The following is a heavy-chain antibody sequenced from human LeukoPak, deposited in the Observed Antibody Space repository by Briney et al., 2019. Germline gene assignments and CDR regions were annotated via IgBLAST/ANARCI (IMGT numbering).Heavy chain of an antibody. J-gene: IGHJ3*02. Sequence: SETLSLTCTVSGGSISSYYWSWIRQPPGKGLEWIGEINHSGSTHYNPSLKSRVTMSVDTSKNQFSLKLSSVTAADTAVYYCARLRKFCGGDCQDDFDIWGQGTMVTVSS. D-gene: IGHD2-21*02. CDR1: GGSISSYY. V-gene: IGHV4-34*01. CDR3: ARLRKFCGGDCQDDFDI. CDR2: INHSGST.